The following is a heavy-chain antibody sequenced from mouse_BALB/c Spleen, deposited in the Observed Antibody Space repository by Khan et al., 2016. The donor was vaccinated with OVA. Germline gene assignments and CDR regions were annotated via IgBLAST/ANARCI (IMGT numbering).Heavy chain of an antibody. V-gene: IGHV1-69*02. J-gene: IGHJ4*01. CDR2: IYPSDSYT. CDR1: GYTFTNYW. D-gene: IGHD2-14*01. CDR3: SREVRLHYYAMDY. Sequence: QVQLQQPGTELVRPGASMKLSCKASGYTFTNYWINWVKQRPGQGLEWIGNIYPSDSYTNYNQKFKDKATLTVDESSSTAYMQLSSPTSEDSAVYDCSREVRLHYYAMDYWGQGTSVTVSS.